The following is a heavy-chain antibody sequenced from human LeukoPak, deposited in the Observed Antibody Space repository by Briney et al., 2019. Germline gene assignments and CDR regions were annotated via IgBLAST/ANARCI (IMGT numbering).Heavy chain of an antibody. CDR3: ARAFNSGSYYDPVSSLGAFDI. V-gene: IGHV1-2*02. Sequence: ASVKVSCKASGYTFTGYYMHWVRQAPGQGLEWMGWINPNSGGTNYAQKFQGRVTMTRDMSTSTVYMELSSLRSEDTAVYYCARAFNSGSYYDPVSSLGAFDIWGQGTMVTVSS. D-gene: IGHD1-26*01. CDR1: GYTFTGYY. CDR2: INPNSGGT. J-gene: IGHJ3*02.